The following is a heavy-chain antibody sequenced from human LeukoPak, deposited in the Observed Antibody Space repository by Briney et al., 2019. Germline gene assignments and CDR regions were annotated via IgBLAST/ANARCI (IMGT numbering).Heavy chain of an antibody. V-gene: IGHV3-11*01. CDR3: ASDPGGIIVGTTSPHDAFDI. CDR1: GFTFSDYY. J-gene: IGHJ3*02. Sequence: PGGSLRLSCAASGFTFSDYYMSWIRQAPGKGLEWVSYISSSGSTIYYADSVKGRFTISRDNAKNSLYLQMNSLRAEDTAMYYCASDPGGIIVGTTSPHDAFDIWGQGAMVIVSS. CDR2: ISSSGSTI. D-gene: IGHD3-22*01.